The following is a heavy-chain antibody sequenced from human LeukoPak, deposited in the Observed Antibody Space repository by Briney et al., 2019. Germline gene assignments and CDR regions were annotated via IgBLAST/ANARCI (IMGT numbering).Heavy chain of an antibody. CDR1: GGSISSYY. Sequence: SETLSLTCTVSGGSISSYYWSWIRQPPGKGLEWIGYIYYSGSTNYNPSLKSRVTISVDTSKNQFFLKLSSVTAADTAVYYCAGIVVVPASANWFDPWGQGTLVTVSS. D-gene: IGHD2-2*01. J-gene: IGHJ5*02. CDR3: AGIVVVPASANWFDP. V-gene: IGHV4-59*01. CDR2: IYYSGST.